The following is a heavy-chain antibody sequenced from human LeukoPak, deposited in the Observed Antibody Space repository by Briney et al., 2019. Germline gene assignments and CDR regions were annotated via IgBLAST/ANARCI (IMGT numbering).Heavy chain of an antibody. D-gene: IGHD3-3*01. CDR2: INPNSGAT. Sequence: ASVKVSCKASGYTFTGYYIHWVRQAPGQGLEYMGYINPNSGATDYAQNFQGRVTTTRDTSISTAYMELSSLRYDDTALYYCARDPYYTNAFDIWGQGTMVTVSS. CDR3: ARDPYYTNAFDI. CDR1: GYTFTGYY. J-gene: IGHJ3*02. V-gene: IGHV1-2*02.